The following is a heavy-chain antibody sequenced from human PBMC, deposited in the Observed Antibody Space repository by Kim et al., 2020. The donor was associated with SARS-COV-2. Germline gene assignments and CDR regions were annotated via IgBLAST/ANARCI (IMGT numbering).Heavy chain of an antibody. V-gene: IGHV3-43*02. D-gene: IGHD6-13*01. CDR3: AKSTAYSSSWYGNLDYYYGMDV. CDR1: GFTFDDYA. CDR2: ISGDGGST. J-gene: IGHJ6*02. Sequence: GGSLRLSCAASGFTFDDYAMHWVRQAPGKGLEWVSLISGDGGSTYYADSVKGRFTISRDNSKNSLYLQMNSLRTEDTALYYCAKSTAYSSSWYGNLDYYYGMDVWGQGTTVTVSS.